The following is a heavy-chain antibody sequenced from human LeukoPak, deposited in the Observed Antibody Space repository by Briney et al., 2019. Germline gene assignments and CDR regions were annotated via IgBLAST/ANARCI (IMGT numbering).Heavy chain of an antibody. Sequence: PSQTLSLTCTVSGGSISSGDYYWSWIRQPPGKGLERIGYIYYSGSTYYNPSLKSRVTISVDTSKNQFSLKLSSVTAADTAVYYCANLAYCGGDCSRGAFDYWGQGTLVTVSS. J-gene: IGHJ4*02. CDR2: IYYSGST. D-gene: IGHD2-21*02. CDR3: ANLAYCGGDCSRGAFDY. V-gene: IGHV4-30-4*01. CDR1: GGSISSGDYY.